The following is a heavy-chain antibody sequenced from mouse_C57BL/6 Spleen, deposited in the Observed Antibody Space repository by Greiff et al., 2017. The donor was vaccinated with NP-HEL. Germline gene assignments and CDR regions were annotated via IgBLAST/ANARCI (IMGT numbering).Heavy chain of an antibody. Sequence: EVMLVESGGGLVKPGGSLKLSCAASGFTFSDYGMHWVRQAPEKGLEWVAYISSGSSTIYYADTVKGRFTISRDNAKNTLFLQMTSLRSEDTAMYYCARRQGYGDAMDYWGQGTSVTVSS. J-gene: IGHJ4*01. D-gene: IGHD2-2*01. CDR1: GFTFSDYG. CDR2: ISSGSSTI. V-gene: IGHV5-17*01. CDR3: ARRQGYGDAMDY.